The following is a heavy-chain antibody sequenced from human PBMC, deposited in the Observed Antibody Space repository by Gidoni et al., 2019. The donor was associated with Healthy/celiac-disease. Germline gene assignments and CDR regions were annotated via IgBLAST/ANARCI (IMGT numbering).Heavy chain of an antibody. CDR3: ARGGYDFWSGYNYYFDY. CDR2: ISYDGSNK. CDR1: GFTFSSYA. V-gene: IGHV3-30-3*01. D-gene: IGHD3-3*01. J-gene: IGHJ4*02. Sequence: QVQLVESGGGVVQPGRSLRLSCAASGFTFSSYAMHWVRQAPGKGLEWVAVISYDGSNKYYADSVKGRFTISRDNSKNTLYLQMNSLRAEDTAVYYCARGGYDFWSGYNYYFDYWGQGTLVTVSS.